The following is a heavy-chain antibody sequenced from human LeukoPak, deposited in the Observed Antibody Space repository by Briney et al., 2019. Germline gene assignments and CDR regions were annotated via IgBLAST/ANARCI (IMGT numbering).Heavy chain of an antibody. CDR2: IRYDGRNQ. CDR1: GFPFSSHG. V-gene: IGHV3-30*02. Sequence: GGSLRLSCAASGFPFSSHGMHWVRQRPGKGLEWVAFIRYDGRNQYYADAVKGRFTISRDNSKNTLYLQMNSRRAEDTAVYYCAKGLKYYDSSGYPSWGQGTLVTASS. J-gene: IGHJ4*02. D-gene: IGHD3-22*01. CDR3: AKGLKYYDSSGYPS.